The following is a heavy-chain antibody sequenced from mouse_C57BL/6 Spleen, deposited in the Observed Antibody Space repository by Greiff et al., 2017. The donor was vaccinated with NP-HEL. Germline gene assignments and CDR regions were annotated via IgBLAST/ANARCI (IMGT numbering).Heavy chain of an antibody. CDR2: IWSGGST. J-gene: IGHJ4*01. V-gene: IGHV2-2*01. D-gene: IGHD4-1*01. Sequence: VMLVESGPGLVQPSQSLSITCTVSGFSLTSYGVHWVRQSPGKGLEWLGVIWSGGSTDYNAAFISRLSISKDNSKSQVFFKMNSLQADDTAIYYCARERETGTYYAMDYWGQGTSVTVSS. CDR3: ARERETGTYYAMDY. CDR1: GFSLTSYG.